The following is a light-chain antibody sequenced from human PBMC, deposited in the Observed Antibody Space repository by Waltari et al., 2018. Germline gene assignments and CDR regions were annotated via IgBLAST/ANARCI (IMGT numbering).Light chain of an antibody. CDR1: SSDVGDYNF. V-gene: IGLV2-14*03. J-gene: IGLJ3*02. CDR2: HVN. CDR3: SSYTTSNTLGV. Sequence: QSALTQPASVSGSPGQSLTISCTGTSSDVGDYNFVSWYQQHPGKAPQLIIPHVNSRPSGVSNRFSGSKSGNTASLTISELQAEDGADYYCSSYTTSNTLGVFGGGTKLTVL.